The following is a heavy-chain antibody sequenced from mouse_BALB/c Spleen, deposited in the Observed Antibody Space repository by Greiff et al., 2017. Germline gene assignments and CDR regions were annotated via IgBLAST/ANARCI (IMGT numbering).Heavy chain of an antibody. CDR2: IYPGDGDT. J-gene: IGHJ3*01. Sequence: QVQLQQSGPELVKPGASVKISCKASGYAFSSSWMNWVKQRPGQGLEWIGRIYPGDGDTNYNGKFKGKATLTADKSSSTAYMQLSSLTSVDSAVYFCARAQAYWGQGTLVTVSA. CDR3: ARAQAY. V-gene: IGHV1-82*01. CDR1: GYAFSSSW.